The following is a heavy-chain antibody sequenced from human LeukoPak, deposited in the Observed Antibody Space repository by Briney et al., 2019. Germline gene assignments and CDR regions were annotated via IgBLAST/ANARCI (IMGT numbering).Heavy chain of an antibody. J-gene: IGHJ4*02. CDR2: IKQDGIEK. CDR1: GFTLSTFW. D-gene: IGHD4-17*01. Sequence: AGGSLRLSCAASGFTLSTFWMGWVRQTPGKGLEWGANIKQDGIEKYYVESVRGRFTISRDSAKNSLFLQMNSLRAEDTAVYYCARDRFYGDYAGVADYWGQGTLVTVSS. V-gene: IGHV3-7*01. CDR3: ARDRFYGDYAGVADY.